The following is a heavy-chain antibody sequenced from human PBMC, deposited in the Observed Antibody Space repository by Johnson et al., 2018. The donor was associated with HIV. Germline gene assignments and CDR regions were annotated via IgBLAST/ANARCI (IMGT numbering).Heavy chain of an antibody. CDR2: ISWNSGSI. D-gene: IGHD3-22*01. V-gene: IGHV3-9*01. CDR1: GFTFDDYA. J-gene: IGHJ3*02. Sequence: VESGGGLVQPGRSLRLSCAASGFTFDDYAMHWVRQAPGKGLEWVSGISWNSGSIGYADSVKGRFTISRDNAKNSLYLQMNSRRAEDTALYYCAKDQSTVVVPNAFDIWGQGTMVTVSS. CDR3: AKDQSTVVVPNAFDI.